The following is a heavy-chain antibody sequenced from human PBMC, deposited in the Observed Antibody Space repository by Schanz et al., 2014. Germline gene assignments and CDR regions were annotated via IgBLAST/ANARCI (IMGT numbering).Heavy chain of an antibody. Sequence: QVQLVESGGGVVQPGRSLRLSCAASGFTFGSYPIHWVRQAPGKGLEWVAVISHDGNNKYYGDSVKGRFTISRDNSKNTVYLLMNSLRVEDTAVYYCARDPNSVNEIDYWGQGTLVTVSS. V-gene: IGHV3-30*04. CDR2: ISHDGNNK. CDR1: GFTFGSYP. CDR3: ARDPNSVNEIDY. J-gene: IGHJ4*02. D-gene: IGHD5-12*01.